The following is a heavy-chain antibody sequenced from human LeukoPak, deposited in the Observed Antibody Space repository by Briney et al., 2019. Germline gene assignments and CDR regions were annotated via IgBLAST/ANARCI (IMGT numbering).Heavy chain of an antibody. CDR2: LSSSGSAS. V-gene: IGHV3-48*03. J-gene: IGHJ4*02. D-gene: IGHD3-3*01. CDR1: GFTFRSYE. Sequence: GGSLRLSCEDSGFTFRSYEMNWVRQATGKGLEWIAYLSSSGSASSYADSVKGRFTIARDNAKNSVYLEMNSLRADDTAVYYCARSARLMKGVVEVTALDDWGQGTLVTVSS. CDR3: ARSARLMKGVVEVTALDD.